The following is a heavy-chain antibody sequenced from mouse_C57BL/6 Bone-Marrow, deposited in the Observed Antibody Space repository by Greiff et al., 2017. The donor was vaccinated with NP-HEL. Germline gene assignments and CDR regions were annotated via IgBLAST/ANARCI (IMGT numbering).Heavy chain of an antibody. D-gene: IGHD2-12*01. CDR2: IYPRSGNT. CDR3: ARRSENSYDDY. Sequence: QVQLQQSGAELARPGASVKLSCKASGYTFTSYGISWVKQRTGQGLEWIGEIYPRSGNTYYNEKFKGKATLTADKSSSTAYMELRSLTSEDSAVYFCARRSENSYDDYWGQGTTLTVSS. CDR1: GYTFTSYG. J-gene: IGHJ2*01. V-gene: IGHV1-81*01.